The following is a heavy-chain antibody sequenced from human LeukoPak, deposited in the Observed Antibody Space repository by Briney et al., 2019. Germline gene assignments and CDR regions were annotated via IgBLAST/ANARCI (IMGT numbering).Heavy chain of an antibody. CDR3: AAGITMVRGHPYYYYYGMDV. CDR2: IYSGGST. D-gene: IGHD3-10*01. J-gene: IGHJ6*02. Sequence: GGSLRLSCAASGFTVSSNFMSWVRQAPGKGLEWASVIYSGGSTYYADSVKGRFTISRDNAKNSLYLQMNSLRDEDTAVYYCAAGITMVRGHPYYYYYGMDVWGQGTTVTVSS. V-gene: IGHV3-66*01. CDR1: GFTVSSNF.